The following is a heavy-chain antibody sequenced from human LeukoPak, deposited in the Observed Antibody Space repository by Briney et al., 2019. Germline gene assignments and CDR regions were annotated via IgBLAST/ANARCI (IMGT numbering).Heavy chain of an antibody. D-gene: IGHD6-13*01. CDR1: GYNFTPYW. V-gene: IGHV5-51*01. Sequence: GESLKISCQSSGYNFTPYWIVWVRQMPGKGLEWMGITFAGYSYTIYSPSFQGQVTISADKSISTAYLQWSSLKASDTAMYYCARLGLRRYSSSWFDYWGQGTLVTVSS. CDR3: ARLGLRRYSSSWFDY. CDR2: TFAGYSYT. J-gene: IGHJ4*02.